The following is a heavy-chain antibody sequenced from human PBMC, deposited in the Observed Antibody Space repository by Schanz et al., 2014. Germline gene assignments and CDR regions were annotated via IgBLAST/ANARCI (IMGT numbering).Heavy chain of an antibody. J-gene: IGHJ5*02. Sequence: QVQLVQSGAEVKKPGSSVTVSCTASGDTLSSYGISWVRQAPGQGLEWMGRIIPNLGSANYAQKFQGRVTITADKSTTTAYMELSSLRSEDTAVYYCARDPRGYCSGGSCPAFDPWGQGTLVTVSS. D-gene: IGHD2-15*01. CDR3: ARDPRGYCSGGSCPAFDP. CDR1: GDTLSSYG. CDR2: IIPNLGSA. V-gene: IGHV1-69*04.